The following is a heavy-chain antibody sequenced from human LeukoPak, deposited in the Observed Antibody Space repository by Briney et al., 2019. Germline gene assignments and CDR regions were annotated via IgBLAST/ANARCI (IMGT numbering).Heavy chain of an antibody. Sequence: ASVKVSCKASGYTFTSYYMHWVRQAPGQGLEWMGIINPSGGSTSYAQKFQGRVTMTRDTSISTAYMELSRLRSDDTAVYYCARTPSHKDIVVVPAAKGGIDYWGQGTLVTVSS. CDR1: GYTFTSYY. CDR2: INPSGGST. J-gene: IGHJ4*02. CDR3: ARTPSHKDIVVVPAAKGGIDY. D-gene: IGHD2-2*01. V-gene: IGHV1-46*01.